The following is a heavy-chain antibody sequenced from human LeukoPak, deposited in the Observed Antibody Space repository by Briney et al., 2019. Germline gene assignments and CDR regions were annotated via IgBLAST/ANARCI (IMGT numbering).Heavy chain of an antibody. CDR2: IYYSGST. D-gene: IGHD5-18*01. V-gene: IGHV4-39*01. J-gene: IGHJ4*02. CDR3: ARVDTAMVNDYFDY. Sequence: SETMSRTCTDSGGSISSSSYYWGWIRQPPGKGLEWIGSIYYSGSTYYNPSLKSRVTISVDTSKNQFSLKLSSVTAADTAVYYCARVDTAMVNDYFDYWGQGTLVTVSS. CDR1: GGSISSSSYY.